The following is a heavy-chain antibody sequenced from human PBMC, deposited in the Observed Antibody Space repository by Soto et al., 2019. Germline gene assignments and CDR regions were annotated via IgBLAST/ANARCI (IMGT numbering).Heavy chain of an antibody. Sequence: TGGSLRLSCAASGFTFGNAWMSWVRQAPGKGLEWVGRIKSKTDGGTTDYAAPVKGRFTISRDDSKNTLYLQMNSLKTEDTAVYYCTTGILGYCSGGSCYLPNRPDAFDIWGQGTMVTVSS. D-gene: IGHD2-15*01. CDR2: IKSKTDGGTT. CDR3: TTGILGYCSGGSCYLPNRPDAFDI. CDR1: GFTFGNAW. J-gene: IGHJ3*02. V-gene: IGHV3-15*01.